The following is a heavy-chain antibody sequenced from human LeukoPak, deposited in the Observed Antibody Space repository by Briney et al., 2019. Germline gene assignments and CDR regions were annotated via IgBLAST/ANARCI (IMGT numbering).Heavy chain of an antibody. Sequence: GGSLRLSCAASGFTFSDYYMSWIRQAPGKGLELISYSCDSRRTIYYAESRKGRFTISRGNAKNYVYLKMNNLGSQDTAVHSCASDRLGDYDHSGYYDKWGQGPLVTVSS. D-gene: IGHD3-22*01. J-gene: IGHJ4*02. CDR3: ASDRLGDYDHSGYYDK. CDR2: SCDSRRTI. V-gene: IGHV3-11*01. CDR1: GFTFSDYY.